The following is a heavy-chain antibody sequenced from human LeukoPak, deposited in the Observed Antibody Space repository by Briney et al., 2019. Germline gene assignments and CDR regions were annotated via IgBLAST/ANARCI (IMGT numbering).Heavy chain of an antibody. CDR1: GFTFSSYA. D-gene: IGHD3-10*01. CDR3: ARDQRRILWFGELSAFDY. J-gene: IGHJ4*02. CDR2: ISYDGSNK. V-gene: IGHV3-30*04. Sequence: PGRSLRLSCAASGFTFSSYAMHWVRQAPGKGLEWVAVISYDGSNKYYADSVKSRFTISRDNSKNTLYLQMNSLRAEDTAVYYCARDQRRILWFGELSAFDYWGQGTLVTVSS.